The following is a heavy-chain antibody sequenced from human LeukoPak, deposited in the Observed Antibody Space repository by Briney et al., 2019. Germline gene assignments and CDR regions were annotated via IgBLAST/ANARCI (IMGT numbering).Heavy chain of an antibody. CDR3: ALSDFYGGNPTDF. CDR1: GYTFTGYY. D-gene: IGHD4-23*01. J-gene: IGHJ4*02. CDR2: INPNSGGT. V-gene: IGHV1-2*02. Sequence: DSVKVSCKASGYTFTGYYMHWVRQTPGQGLEWMGWINPNSGGTSYAQKFQGRVTMTRDTSISTAYMELSRLRSDDTAVYYCALSDFYGGNPTDFWGQGTLVTVSS.